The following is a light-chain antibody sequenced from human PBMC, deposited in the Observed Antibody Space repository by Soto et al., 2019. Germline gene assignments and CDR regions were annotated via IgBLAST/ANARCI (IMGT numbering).Light chain of an antibody. J-gene: IGKJ2*01. Sequence: EIVLTQSPATLSLSPGERATLSCRASQSVSSYLAWYQQKPGQAPRLLIYDASNRATGIPARFSGSGSGTDFTLTISSLEPEDFAVYDCQQRSNWLGTFGQGTKLEIK. V-gene: IGKV3-11*01. CDR3: QQRSNWLGT. CDR1: QSVSSY. CDR2: DAS.